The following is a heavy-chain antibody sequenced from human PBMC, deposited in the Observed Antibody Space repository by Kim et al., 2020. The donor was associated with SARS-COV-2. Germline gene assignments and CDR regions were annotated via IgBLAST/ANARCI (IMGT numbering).Heavy chain of an antibody. Sequence: SETLSLTCTVSGGSISSSSYYWGWIRQPPGKGLEWIGSIYYSGSTYYNPSLKSRVTISVDTSKNQFSLKLSSVTAADTAVYYCARHPYSYGYVAGTDWYFDLWGRGTLVTVSS. D-gene: IGHD5-18*01. J-gene: IGHJ2*01. CDR3: ARHPYSYGYVAGTDWYFDL. CDR1: GGSISSSSYY. V-gene: IGHV4-39*01. CDR2: IYYSGST.